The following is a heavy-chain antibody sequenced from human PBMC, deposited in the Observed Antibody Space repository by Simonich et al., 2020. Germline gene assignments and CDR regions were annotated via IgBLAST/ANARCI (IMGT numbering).Heavy chain of an antibody. CDR1: GYTFTGYY. D-gene: IGHD6-13*01. V-gene: IGHV1-2*02. CDR3: AREEANGYSSSWNWFDP. J-gene: IGHJ5*02. Sequence: QVQLVQSGAEVKKPGASVKVSCKASGYTFTGYYMHWVRQAPGKRQRGVEGLNPHCRSKNYAQKFQGKVTMTRDTSISTDYMELSRLRSDNTAVYYCAREEANGYSSSWNWFDPWGQGTLVTVSS. CDR2: LNPHCRSK.